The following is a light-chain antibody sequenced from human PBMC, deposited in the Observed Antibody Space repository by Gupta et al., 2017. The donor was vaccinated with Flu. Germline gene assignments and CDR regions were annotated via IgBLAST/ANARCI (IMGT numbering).Light chain of an antibody. V-gene: IGKV1-39*01. CDR1: ETITNY. Sequence: DIQMTQSPSSLSASVGGRVTITCRASETITNYLNWYQHKPGKAPKLLISAASGLQSGVPSRFSGSGSGTDFTLTISSLQPGDFATYYCQQSDSTPYTFGHGTKVDIK. CDR2: AAS. CDR3: QQSDSTPYT. J-gene: IGKJ3*01.